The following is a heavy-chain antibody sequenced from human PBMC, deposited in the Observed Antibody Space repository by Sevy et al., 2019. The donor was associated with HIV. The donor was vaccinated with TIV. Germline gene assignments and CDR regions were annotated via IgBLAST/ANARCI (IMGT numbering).Heavy chain of an antibody. J-gene: IGHJ4*02. D-gene: IGHD1-26*01. CDR1: GDSVSSNSAA. CDR3: ARDLPKRGIVGLTRRAYFDY. V-gene: IGHV6-1*01. Sequence: SQTLSLTCAISGDSVSSNSAAWNWIRQSPSRGLEWLGRTYYRSKWDTDYADSVKSRITITPDTSKNHFSLQLNSVTPEDTAVYYCARDLPKRGIVGLTRRAYFDYWGQRTLVTVSS. CDR2: TYYRSKWDT.